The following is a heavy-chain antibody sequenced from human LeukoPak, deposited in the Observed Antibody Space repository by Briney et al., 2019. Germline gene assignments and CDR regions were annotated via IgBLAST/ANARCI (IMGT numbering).Heavy chain of an antibody. V-gene: IGHV1-69*13. J-gene: IGHJ4*02. CDR3: ARVYRNYYGSGTYLAFEY. CDR1: GGTFSVYP. CDR2: IIPMHGTA. D-gene: IGHD3-10*01. Sequence: ASVKVSCKASGGTFSVYPISWVRQAPGQGLEWMGGIIPMHGTANYAQKFQDRLTMTADESTSTAYMELSSLSSEDTAVYYCARVYRNYYGSGTYLAFEYWGQGTLVTVSS.